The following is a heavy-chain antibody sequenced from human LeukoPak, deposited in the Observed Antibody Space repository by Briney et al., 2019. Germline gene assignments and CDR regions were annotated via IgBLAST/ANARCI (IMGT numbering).Heavy chain of an antibody. CDR3: ARGPFASAHWFDP. J-gene: IGHJ5*02. CDR1: GGSISNNY. Sequence: PSETLSLTCTVSGGSISNNYWSWIRQPAGKGLEWIGRIYSSGGSNYNPSLKSRVTMSADTSKNQFSLKLSSVTAADTAVYYCARGPFASAHWFDPWGQGTLVTVYS. V-gene: IGHV4-4*07. CDR2: IYSSGGS.